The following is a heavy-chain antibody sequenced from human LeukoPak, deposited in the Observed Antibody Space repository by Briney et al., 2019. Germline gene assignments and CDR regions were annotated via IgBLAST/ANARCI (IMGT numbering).Heavy chain of an antibody. J-gene: IGHJ4*02. D-gene: IGHD1-20*01. CDR1: GGSFSGYY. Sequence: SETLSLTCAVYGGSFSGYYWSWIPQPPGKGLEWIGEINHSGSTNYNPSLKSRVTISVDTSKNQFSLKLSSVTAADTAVYYCAVNWNQYDYWGQGTLVTVSS. CDR2: INHSGST. V-gene: IGHV4-34*01. CDR3: AVNWNQYDY.